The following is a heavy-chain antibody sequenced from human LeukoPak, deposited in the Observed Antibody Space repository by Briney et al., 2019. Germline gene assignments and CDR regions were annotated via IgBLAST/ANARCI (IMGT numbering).Heavy chain of an antibody. CDR2: IYTSGST. CDR1: GGSISSGSYY. V-gene: IGHV4-61*02. CDR3: ATDSSSWYGFAFDT. J-gene: IGHJ3*02. D-gene: IGHD6-13*01. Sequence: KSSETLSLTCTVSGGSISSGSYYWSWIRQPAGKGLEWIGRIYTSGSTNYNPSLKSRVTISVDTSKNQFSLKLSSVTAADTAVYYCATDSSSWYGFAFDTWGQGTMVTVSS.